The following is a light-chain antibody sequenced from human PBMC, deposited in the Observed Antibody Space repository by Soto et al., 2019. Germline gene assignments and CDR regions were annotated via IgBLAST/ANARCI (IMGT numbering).Light chain of an antibody. CDR1: LGIRDD. CDR3: LQDYNYPWT. CDR2: SAS. V-gene: IGKV1-6*01. Sequence: IQMTQSPSSLSASVGDKVTITCRASLGIRDDLSWYQQRPGTAPKRLIYSASSLQSGVPSRFSGSGSGTEFTLTISSLQPDDFATYYCLQDYNYPWTFGQGTKVDIK. J-gene: IGKJ1*01.